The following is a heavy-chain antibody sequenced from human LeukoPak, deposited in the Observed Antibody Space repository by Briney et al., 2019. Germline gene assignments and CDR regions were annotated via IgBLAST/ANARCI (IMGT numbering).Heavy chain of an antibody. CDR1: GYTFTSYD. J-gene: IGHJ6*03. D-gene: IGHD3-3*01. Sequence: ASVKVSCKASGYTFTSYDINWVRQATGQGLEWMGWMNPNSGNTGYAQKFQGRVTITRNTSISTAYMELSSLRSEDTAVYYCATQIPTIFGVVQKVDYYYCMDVWGKGTTVTVSS. CDR3: ATQIPTIFGVVQKVDYYYCMDV. CDR2: MNPNSGNT. V-gene: IGHV1-8*03.